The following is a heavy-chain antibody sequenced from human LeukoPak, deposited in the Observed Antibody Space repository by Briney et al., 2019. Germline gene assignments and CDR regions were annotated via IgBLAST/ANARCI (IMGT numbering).Heavy chain of an antibody. CDR2: ISGSGGTT. D-gene: IGHD2-15*01. Sequence: GGSLRLSCAASGFTFSSYAMSWVRQAPGKGLEWVSAISGSGGTTYYADSVKGRFTISRDNSKNTLYLQMNSLRAEDTAVYSCARGADGVSSNSRGWFGPWGQGTLVTVSS. CDR3: ARGADGVSSNSRGWFGP. V-gene: IGHV3-23*01. CDR1: GFTFSSYA. J-gene: IGHJ5*02.